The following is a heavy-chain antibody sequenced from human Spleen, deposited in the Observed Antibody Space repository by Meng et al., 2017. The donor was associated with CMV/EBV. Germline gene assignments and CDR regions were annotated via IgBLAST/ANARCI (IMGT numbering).Heavy chain of an antibody. CDR3: ASLGGTGVGAPSYWFDP. D-gene: IGHD1-26*01. J-gene: IGHJ5*02. CDR1: GSISSSNG. Sequence: GSISSSNGWSWGRQPPGKGLEWIGEIYHSGSTNYNPSLKSRVTISVDKSKNQFSLKLSSVTAADTAVYYCASLGGTGVGAPSYWFDPWGHGTLVTVSS. V-gene: IGHV4-4*02. CDR2: IYHSGST.